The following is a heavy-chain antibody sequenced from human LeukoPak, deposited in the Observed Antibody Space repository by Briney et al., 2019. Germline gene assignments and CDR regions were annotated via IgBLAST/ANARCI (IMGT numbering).Heavy chain of an antibody. CDR2: MNPNSGNT. J-gene: IGHJ6*03. Sequence: GASVKVSCKASGYTFTSYDINWVRQATGQGLEWMGWMNPNSGNTGYAQKFQGRVTMTRNTSISTAYMELSSLRSEDTAVYYCARGSAMVTKGYYYYMDVWGKGTTVTVSS. D-gene: IGHD5-18*01. CDR3: ARGSAMVTKGYYYYMDV. CDR1: GYTFTSYD. V-gene: IGHV1-8*01.